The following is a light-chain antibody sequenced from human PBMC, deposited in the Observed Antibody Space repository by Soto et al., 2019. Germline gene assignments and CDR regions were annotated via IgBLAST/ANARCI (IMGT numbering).Light chain of an antibody. CDR3: CSYAGSSTPVL. J-gene: IGLJ2*01. CDR2: EGS. V-gene: IGLV2-23*01. CDR1: SSDVGRYNF. Sequence: QSALTHPASVSGSPVQSITISCTGTSSDVGRYNFVSWYQQHPGKAPKLMIYEGSKRPSGVSNRFSGSKSGNTDSLTISGLQAEDEADYFCCSYAGSSTPVLFGGRTKLTVL.